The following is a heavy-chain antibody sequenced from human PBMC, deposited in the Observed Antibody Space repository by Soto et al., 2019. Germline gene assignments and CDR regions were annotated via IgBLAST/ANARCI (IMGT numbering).Heavy chain of an antibody. V-gene: IGHV3-21*01. Sequence: GSLRLSCAASGFTFSSHSMNWVRQAPGQGLEWVSSISSSSSYIYYADSVKGRFTISRDNAKNSLYLQMNSLRAEDTAVYYCARTGEQLAAFDYWGQGTLVTVSS. D-gene: IGHD6-6*01. J-gene: IGHJ4*02. CDR3: ARTGEQLAAFDY. CDR2: ISSSSSYI. CDR1: GFTFSSHS.